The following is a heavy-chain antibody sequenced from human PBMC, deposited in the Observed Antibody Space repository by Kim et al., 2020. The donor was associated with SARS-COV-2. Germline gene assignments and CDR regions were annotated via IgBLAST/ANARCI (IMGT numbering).Heavy chain of an antibody. J-gene: IGHJ4*02. V-gene: IGHV4-4*02. CDR3: ARGGYRGGYFDY. CDR2: ISHSGST. Sequence: SETLSLTCAVSGSSISSSNWWSWVRQPPGKGLEWIGEISHSGSTNYNPSLKSRVTLSVDKSKNQFSLKLSSVTAADTAVYYCARGGYRGGYFDYWGQGTL. D-gene: IGHD5-18*01. CDR1: GSSISSSNW.